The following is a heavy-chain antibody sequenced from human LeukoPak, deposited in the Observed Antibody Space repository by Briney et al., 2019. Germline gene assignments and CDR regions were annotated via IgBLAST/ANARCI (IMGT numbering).Heavy chain of an antibody. CDR3: AKLVVTAIQGNFDY. CDR1: GFTFSSYG. Sequence: GGSLRLSCAASGFTFSSYGMHWVRQAPGKGLEWVADISYDGSNKYYADSVKGRFTISRDNSKNTLYLQMNSLRAEDTAVYYCAKLVVTAIQGNFDYWGQGTLVTVSS. V-gene: IGHV3-30*18. D-gene: IGHD2-21*02. J-gene: IGHJ4*02. CDR2: ISYDGSNK.